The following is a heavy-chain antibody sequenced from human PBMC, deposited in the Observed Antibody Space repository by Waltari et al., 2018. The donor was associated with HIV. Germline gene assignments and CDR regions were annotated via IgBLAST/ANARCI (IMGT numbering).Heavy chain of an antibody. CDR2: TAPFFGG. Sequence: QAQLVQSGAETKKPGSSVTVSCQASGGAFDTFAFTWVRQAPGQGLEWLGGTAPFFGGIYGQDFNGRVTITSNPSTRTVFLELGGLRPDDTAVYFCAKSDFTELVRGQKAFDVWGQGT. CDR1: GGAFDTFA. CDR3: AKSDFTELVRGQKAFDV. J-gene: IGHJ3*01. D-gene: IGHD1-26*01. V-gene: IGHV1-69*19.